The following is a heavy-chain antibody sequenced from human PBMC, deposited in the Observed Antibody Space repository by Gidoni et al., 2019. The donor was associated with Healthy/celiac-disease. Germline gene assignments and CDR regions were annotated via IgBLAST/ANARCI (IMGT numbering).Heavy chain of an antibody. J-gene: IGHJ4*02. CDR1: GGSFSGYY. CDR2: TNHSGST. CDR3: ARGQPKYGY. D-gene: IGHD4-17*01. Sequence: QVQLQQWGAGLLKPSETLSLTCAVYGGSFSGYYWSWIRQPPGKGLEWIGETNHSGSTNYNPSLKSRVTISIDTSKNQFSLKLTSVTAADTALYYCARGQPKYGYWGQGTLVTVSS. V-gene: IGHV4-34*01.